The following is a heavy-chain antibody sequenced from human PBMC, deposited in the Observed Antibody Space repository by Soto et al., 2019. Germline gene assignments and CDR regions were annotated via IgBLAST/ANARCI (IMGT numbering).Heavy chain of an antibody. V-gene: IGHV4-30-2*01. D-gene: IGHD5-18*01. CDR3: ARGYSYGFDY. CDR2: IYHSGST. J-gene: IGHJ4*02. CDR1: GGSISSGGYS. Sequence: SETLSLTCAVSGGSISSGGYSWSWIRQPPGKGLEWIGYIYHSGSTYYNPSLKSRVTISVDRSKNQFSLKLSSVTAADTDVYYCARGYSYGFDYWGQGTPVPVYS.